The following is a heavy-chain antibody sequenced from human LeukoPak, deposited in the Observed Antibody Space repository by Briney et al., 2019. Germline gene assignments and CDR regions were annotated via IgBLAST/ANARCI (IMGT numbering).Heavy chain of an antibody. CDR1: GDSISSSNYY. J-gene: IGHJ4*02. CDR3: ARHYITVTTPFDY. V-gene: IGHV4-39*01. CDR2: IYYSGST. D-gene: IGHD4-11*01. Sequence: PSETLSLTCNVSGDSISSSNYYWGWIRQPPGKGLEWIGSIYYSGSTYYNPSLKSRVTISVDTSKNQFSLKLSSVTAADTAVYYCARHYITVTTPFDYWGQGTLVTVSS.